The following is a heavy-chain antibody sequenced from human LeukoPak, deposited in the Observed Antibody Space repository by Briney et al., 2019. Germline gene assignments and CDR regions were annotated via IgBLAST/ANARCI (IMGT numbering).Heavy chain of an antibody. V-gene: IGHV3-48*04. Sequence: QSGGSLRLSCAASGFTFSSYSMNWVRQAPGKGLEWVSYISSSSSTIYYADSVKGRFTISRDNAKNSLYLQMNSLRAEDTAVYYCARGRLGAYDAFDIWGQGTMVTVSS. D-gene: IGHD5-12*01. J-gene: IGHJ3*02. CDR2: ISSSSSTI. CDR1: GFTFSSYS. CDR3: ARGRLGAYDAFDI.